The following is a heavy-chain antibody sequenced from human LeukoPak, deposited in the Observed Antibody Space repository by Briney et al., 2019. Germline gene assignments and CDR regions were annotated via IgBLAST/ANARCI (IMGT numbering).Heavy chain of an antibody. CDR2: IYYSGST. CDR3: ARISSSNWYNERGAFDV. D-gene: IGHD6-13*01. Sequence: SETLSLTCTVSGGSISSYYWSWIRQPPGKGLEWIGYIYYSGSTNYNPSLKSRVTISVDTSKNQFSLKLRSVTAADTAVYYCARISSSNWYNERGAFDVWGQGTMVTVSS. J-gene: IGHJ3*01. CDR1: GGSISSYY. V-gene: IGHV4-59*01.